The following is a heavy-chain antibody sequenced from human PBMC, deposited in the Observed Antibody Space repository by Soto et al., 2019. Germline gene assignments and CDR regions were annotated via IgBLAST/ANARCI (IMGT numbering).Heavy chain of an antibody. CDR3: ASSYCSGDCSVLYYYYGMDV. D-gene: IGHD2-21*02. CDR1: GYTFSSYG. V-gene: IGHV1-18*01. CDR2: ISAYNGNT. J-gene: IGHJ6*02. Sequence: QVQLVQSGAEVKKPGASVKVSCKASGYTFSSYGITWVRQAPGQGLGWMGWISAYNGNTNYAQKLQGRGTMTTDTSTSTAYMELRSLRSDDTAVYYCASSYCSGDCSVLYYYYGMDVWGQGTTVTVSS.